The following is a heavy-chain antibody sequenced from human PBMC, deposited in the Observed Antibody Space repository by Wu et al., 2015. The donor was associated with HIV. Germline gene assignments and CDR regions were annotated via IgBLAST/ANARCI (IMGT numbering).Heavy chain of an antibody. J-gene: IGHJ4*02. V-gene: IGHV1-46*01. CDR3: ARERVDYDSTGYRAHRGYYFDY. CDR2: INPRSDST. CDR1: GYTFTGYY. Sequence: QVQLVQSGAEVKKPGASVKVSCKASGYTFTGYYMHWVRQAPGQVPEWMGMINPRSDSTTYAQPFEGRLVVTRDTSKNTMYMELSSLTSEDTATYCCARERVDYDSTGYRAHRGYYFDYWGQGTLVIVSS. D-gene: IGHD3-22*01.